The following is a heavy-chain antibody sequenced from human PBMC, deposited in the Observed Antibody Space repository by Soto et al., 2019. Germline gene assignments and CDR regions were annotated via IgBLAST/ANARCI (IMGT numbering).Heavy chain of an antibody. CDR2: ISAYNGNT. D-gene: IGHD3-10*01. CDR1: GYTFTSYG. J-gene: IGHJ6*02. V-gene: IGHV1-18*04. CDR3: AREGFLCGMDV. Sequence: QVQLVQSGAEVKKPGASVKVSCKASGYTFTSYGISWVRQAPGQGLEWMGWISAYNGNTNYAQKLQGRVTMTTDTTTRTGYMELRRLRSYDPAGYYCAREGFLCGMDVWGQGTTVTGSS.